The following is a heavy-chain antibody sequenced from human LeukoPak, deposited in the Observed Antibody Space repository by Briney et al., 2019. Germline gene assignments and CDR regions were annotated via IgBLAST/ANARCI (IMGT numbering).Heavy chain of an antibody. V-gene: IGHV3-74*01. CDR1: GFTFSSNW. D-gene: IGHD4-11*01. CDR2: SNEDGSTT. J-gene: IGHJ3*01. CDR3: ARVPDLYSDLRRPFDY. Sequence: PPGGSLRLSCAASGFTFSSNWMHWVRQAPGKGLVWVSRSNEDGSTTNYADSVKGRFTISRDNSKNTLFLQMNSLRPEDTAVYYCARVPDLYSDLRRPFDYWGQGTMVTVSS.